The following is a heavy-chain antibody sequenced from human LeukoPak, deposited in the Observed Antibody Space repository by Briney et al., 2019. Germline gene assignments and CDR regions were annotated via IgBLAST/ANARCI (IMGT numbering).Heavy chain of an antibody. Sequence: GGSLRLSCAASGFTFSSYAMHWVRQAPGKGLEWVAVISYDGSNKYYADSVEGRFTISRDNAKNSLYLQMNSLRGEDTAVYYCARDGTPIYSSGWVYMDVWGKGTTVTISS. CDR1: GFTFSSYA. CDR3: ARDGTPIYSSGWVYMDV. D-gene: IGHD6-25*01. CDR2: ISYDGSNK. J-gene: IGHJ6*04. V-gene: IGHV3-30*04.